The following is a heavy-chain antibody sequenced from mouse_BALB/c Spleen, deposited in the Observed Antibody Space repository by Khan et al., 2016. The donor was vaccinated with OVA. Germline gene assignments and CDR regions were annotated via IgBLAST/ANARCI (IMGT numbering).Heavy chain of an antibody. V-gene: IGHV5-12*02. CDR2: ISNGGGST. D-gene: IGHD2-1*01. J-gene: IGHJ4*01. CDR3: ARVYGNYAMDY. CDR1: GFTFSDYY. Sequence: EVELVESGGGLVQPGGSLKLSCATSGFTFSDYYMYWVRQTPEKRLEWVAYISNGGGSTYYPDTVKGRFTISRDTAKNTLYLQMSLLKSEDTAMYYCARVYGNYAMDYWGQGTSVTVSS.